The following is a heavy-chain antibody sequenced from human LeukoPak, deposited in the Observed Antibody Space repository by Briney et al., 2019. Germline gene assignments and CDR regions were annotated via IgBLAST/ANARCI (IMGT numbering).Heavy chain of an antibody. CDR1: GFTFSSYA. V-gene: IGHV3-23*01. CDR3: AKGQGVNYYDSDWFDP. Sequence: GGSLRLSCAASGFTFSSYAMSWVRQAPGKGLEWVSAISGSGGSTYYADSVKGRFTISRDKSKNTLYLQMNSLRAEDTAVYYCAKGQGVNYYDSDWFDPWGQGTLVTVSS. J-gene: IGHJ5*02. D-gene: IGHD3-22*01. CDR2: ISGSGGST.